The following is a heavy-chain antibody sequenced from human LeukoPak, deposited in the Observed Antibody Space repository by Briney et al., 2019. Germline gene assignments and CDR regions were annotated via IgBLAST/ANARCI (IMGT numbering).Heavy chain of an antibody. CDR1: GYTFTGYY. CDR3: ARLQYQLLTLDY. D-gene: IGHD2-2*01. Sequence: GASVKVSCKASGYTFTGYYMHWVRQAPGQGLEWMGWINPNSGGINYAQKFQGRVTMTRDTSISTAYMELSRLRSDDTAVYYCARLQYQLLTLDYWGQGTLVTVSS. J-gene: IGHJ4*02. V-gene: IGHV1-2*02. CDR2: INPNSGGI.